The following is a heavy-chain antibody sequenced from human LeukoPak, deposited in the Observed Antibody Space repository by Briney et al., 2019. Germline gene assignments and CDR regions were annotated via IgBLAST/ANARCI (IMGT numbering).Heavy chain of an antibody. V-gene: IGHV4-59*01. Sequence: SGTLSLTCTVSGGSINSYYWSWIRQPPGKVLEWIGYMYYSGSTNYNPSLKSRVTISVDTSKNQFSLTLSSVTAADTAMYYCARVSRWYGPYDYWGQGTLVTVSS. CDR3: ARVSRWYGPYDY. D-gene: IGHD6-13*01. J-gene: IGHJ4*02. CDR2: MYYSGST. CDR1: GGSINSYY.